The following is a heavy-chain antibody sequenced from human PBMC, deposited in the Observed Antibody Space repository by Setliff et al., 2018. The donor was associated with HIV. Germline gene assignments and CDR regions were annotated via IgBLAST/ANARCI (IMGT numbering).Heavy chain of an antibody. V-gene: IGHV4-39*01. Sequence: SETLSLTCTVSGGSISTSRYYWGWIRQPPGKGLEWIGSINYRGNTYYNPSLKSRAAISVDTSKNQISLKLSSVTAADTAVYYCASYGGGSENDAFRVWGQGTMVTVSS. CDR3: ASYGGGSENDAFRV. CDR2: INYRGNT. D-gene: IGHD4-17*01. J-gene: IGHJ3*01. CDR1: GGSISTSRYY.